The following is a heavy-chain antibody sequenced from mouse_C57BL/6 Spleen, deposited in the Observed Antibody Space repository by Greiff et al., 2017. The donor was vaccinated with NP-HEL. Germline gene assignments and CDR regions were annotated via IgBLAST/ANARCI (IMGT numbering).Heavy chain of an antibody. CDR1: GYTFTSYW. Sequence: QVQLQQPGAELVMPGASVKLSCKASGYTFTSYWMHWVKQRPGQGLEWIGEIDPSDSYTNYNQKFKGKSTLTVDKSSSTAYMQLSSLTSEDSAVYYCARGLVYYGPGDYWGQGTSVTVSS. J-gene: IGHJ4*01. V-gene: IGHV1-69*01. D-gene: IGHD2-1*01. CDR3: ARGLVYYGPGDY. CDR2: IDPSDSYT.